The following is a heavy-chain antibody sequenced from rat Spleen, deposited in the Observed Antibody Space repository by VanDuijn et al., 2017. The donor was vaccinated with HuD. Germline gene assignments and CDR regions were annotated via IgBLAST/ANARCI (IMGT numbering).Heavy chain of an antibody. CDR2: ISPSGGST. CDR1: GFTLSNYG. V-gene: IGHV5-19*01. Sequence: EVQLVETGGGLVQPGRSMKLSCAASGFTLSNYGLHWIRQAPTKGLEWVASISPSGGSTYYRDSVKGRFTISRDNAKSTLDLQMDSLRSEDTATYYCTSHGTRVSRFAYWGKGTLVTVSS. D-gene: IGHD1-4*01. J-gene: IGHJ3*01. CDR3: TSHGTRVSRFAY.